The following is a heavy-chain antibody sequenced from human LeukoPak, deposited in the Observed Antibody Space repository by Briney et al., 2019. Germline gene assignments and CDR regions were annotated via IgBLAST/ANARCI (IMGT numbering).Heavy chain of an antibody. V-gene: IGHV1-24*01. J-gene: IGHJ4*02. CDR3: ASPPDYYDISGYYY. CDR2: FDPEDGET. D-gene: IGHD3-22*01. CDR1: GYTLTELS. Sequence: ASVKVSCKVSGYTLTELSMHWVRQAPGKGGEWMGGFDPEDGETIYAQKFQGRVTMTEDTSTDTAYMELSSLRSEDTAVYYCASPPDYYDISGYYYWGQGTLVTVSS.